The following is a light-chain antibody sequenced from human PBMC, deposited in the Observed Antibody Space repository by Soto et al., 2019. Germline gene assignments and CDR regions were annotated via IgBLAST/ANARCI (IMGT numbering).Light chain of an antibody. V-gene: IGKV1-9*01. CDR2: AAS. Sequence: DIQLTQSPSFLSASVGDRVTITCRASQGISSYLAWYQQKPGKAPKLLIYAASTLQSGVPSRFSGSGSGTEFTLTISSLQAEDFATYYCQQLNSYFALTFGGGTKVEIK. CDR1: QGISSY. CDR3: QQLNSYFALT. J-gene: IGKJ4*01.